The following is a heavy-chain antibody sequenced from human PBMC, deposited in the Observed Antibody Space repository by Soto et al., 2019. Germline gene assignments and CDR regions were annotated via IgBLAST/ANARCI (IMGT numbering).Heavy chain of an antibody. Sequence: QLQLQLSGPGLVKPSETLSLTCNVSGASISSYNYWGWFRQPPGKGLEWIGSIIYSGEIMFNPSLRRRLALVVDTFKNQLFLQRSSVSAADTAVYYCVRQAQWIMRAYWGEGSLVTVSA. CDR3: VRQAQWIMRAY. CDR2: IIYSGEI. V-gene: IGHV4-39*01. CDR1: GASISSYNY. D-gene: IGHD5-12*01. J-gene: IGHJ4*02.